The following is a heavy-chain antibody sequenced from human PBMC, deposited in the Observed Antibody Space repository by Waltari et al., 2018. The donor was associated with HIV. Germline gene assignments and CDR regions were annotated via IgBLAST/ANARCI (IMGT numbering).Heavy chain of an antibody. CDR2: ISYNGSNK. D-gene: IGHD3-22*01. Sequence: QVQLVESGGGVVQPGRSLRLPGVASKFPFSTFPFTRVRQAPGKGMEWVAVISYNGSNKFYADSVKGRFTISRDNSKNTLYLQVNSLRVEDTAVYYCARDSVVVITTYAFDIWGQGTVVTVSS. CDR3: ARDSVVVITTYAFDI. V-gene: IGHV3-30-3*01. CDR1: KFPFSTFP. J-gene: IGHJ3*02.